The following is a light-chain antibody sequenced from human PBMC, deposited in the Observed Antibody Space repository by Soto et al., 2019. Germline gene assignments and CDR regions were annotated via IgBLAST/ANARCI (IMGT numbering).Light chain of an antibody. CDR2: DAS. CDR3: QQRSDWTLT. J-gene: IGKJ4*01. V-gene: IGKV3-11*01. CDR1: QFVSSN. Sequence: EIEMTQSPATLSVPPGERASLSCRASQFVSSNLAWYPQKPGQDPRLLVYDASTRATGIPARFSGSGSGTDFNLSISSLETEDFAVYLCQQRSDWTLTFGGGTKVDIK.